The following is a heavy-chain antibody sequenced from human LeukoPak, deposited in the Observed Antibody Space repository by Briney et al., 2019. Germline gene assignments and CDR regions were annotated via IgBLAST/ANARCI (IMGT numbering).Heavy chain of an antibody. CDR2: IYYSGST. Sequence: SETLSLTCTVSGGSISSGGYYWSWIRQHPGKGLEWIGYIYYSGSTYYNPSLKSRVTISVDTSKNQFSLKLSSVTAADTAVYCCARDGYTYGSFDYWGQGTLVTVSS. V-gene: IGHV4-31*03. CDR1: GGSISSGGYY. CDR3: ARDGYTYGSFDY. J-gene: IGHJ4*02. D-gene: IGHD5-18*01.